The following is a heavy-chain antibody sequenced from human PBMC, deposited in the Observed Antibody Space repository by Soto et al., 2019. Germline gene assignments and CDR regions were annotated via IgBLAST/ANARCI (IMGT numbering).Heavy chain of an antibody. D-gene: IGHD6-13*01. Sequence: EVQLLESGGGLVQPGGSLRLSCAASGFTFSSYAMSWVRQAPGKGLEWVSTISGGGGSTNYADSVKGRLTISRDNSKNTLYLQMNSLRDEETAVYYCAKDRWNTYAAAAHDHWGQGTLVIVSS. V-gene: IGHV3-23*01. J-gene: IGHJ4*02. CDR3: AKDRWNTYAAAAHDH. CDR1: GFTFSSYA. CDR2: ISGGGGST.